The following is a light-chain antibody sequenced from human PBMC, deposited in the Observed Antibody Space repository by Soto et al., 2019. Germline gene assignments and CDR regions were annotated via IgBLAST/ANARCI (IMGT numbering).Light chain of an antibody. CDR1: SSDVGGYNY. V-gene: IGLV2-8*01. Sequence: QSALTQPPSASGSPGQSVTISCTGTSSDVGGYNYVSWYQQHPGKATKLMIYAVSKRPSGVSERFSGSKSGNTDSLTVPGLHAEDEADYYCSSYAGSNNLVFCGGTKHTVL. CDR3: SSYAGSNNLV. J-gene: IGLJ2*01. CDR2: AVS.